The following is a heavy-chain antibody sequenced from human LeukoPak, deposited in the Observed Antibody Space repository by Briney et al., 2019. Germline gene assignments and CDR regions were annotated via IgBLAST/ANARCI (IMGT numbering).Heavy chain of an antibody. CDR3: AKGGGYEAQYYYYYLDV. V-gene: IGHV3-30*02. J-gene: IGHJ6*03. CDR1: GFSFATHA. D-gene: IGHD5-12*01. CDR2: IQYDESNK. Sequence: GESLRLSCGASGFSFATHAMHWVRQTPGKGLEWLAYIQYDESNKYYGESVKGRFTISRDNSKNTLYLQMKSLRAEDTAVYYCAKGGGYEAQYYYYYLDVWGKGTTVTISS.